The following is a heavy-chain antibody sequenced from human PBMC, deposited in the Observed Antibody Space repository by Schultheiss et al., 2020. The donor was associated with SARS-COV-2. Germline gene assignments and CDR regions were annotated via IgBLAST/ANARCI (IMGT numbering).Heavy chain of an antibody. CDR1: GFTFSSYG. V-gene: IGHV3-33*01. J-gene: IGHJ4*02. Sequence: GGSLRLSCRASGFTFSSYGMYWVRQAPGKGLEWVAVIWFDGSDKYYADSVTGRFTMSRDNSKNTVYLQMHSLRAEDTAVYYCARRGPYSSGWLRYFDYWGQGTLVTVSS. CDR3: ARRGPYSSGWLRYFDY. CDR2: IWFDGSDK. D-gene: IGHD6-19*01.